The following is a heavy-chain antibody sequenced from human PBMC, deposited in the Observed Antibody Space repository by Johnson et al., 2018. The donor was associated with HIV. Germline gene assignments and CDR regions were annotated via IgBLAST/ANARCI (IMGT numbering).Heavy chain of an antibody. CDR1: GFTFSSYW. CDR3: AKDGRDDLRAFDI. CDR2: INSDGSST. J-gene: IGHJ3*02. D-gene: IGHD5-24*01. Sequence: VQLVESGGGLVQPGGSLRLSCAASGFTFSSYWMHWVRQAPGKGLVWVSRINSDGSSTSYADSVKGRFTISRDNAKNTLYLQMNSLRAEDTAVYYCAKDGRDDLRAFDIWGQGTMVTVSS. V-gene: IGHV3-74*01.